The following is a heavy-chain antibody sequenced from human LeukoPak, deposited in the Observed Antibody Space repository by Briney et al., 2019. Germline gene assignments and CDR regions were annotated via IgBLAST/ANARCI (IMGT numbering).Heavy chain of an antibody. CDR2: ISAYNGDT. CDR1: GYTFTSYG. Sequence: ASVKVSCKASGYTFTSYGISWVRQAPGQGLEWMGWISAYNGDTNYAQKLQGRVAMTTDTSTSTAYMELRSLRSDDTAVYYCARGQLGYCSSTSCYKFDYWGQGTLVTVSS. V-gene: IGHV1-18*01. J-gene: IGHJ4*02. CDR3: ARGQLGYCSSTSCYKFDY. D-gene: IGHD2-2*01.